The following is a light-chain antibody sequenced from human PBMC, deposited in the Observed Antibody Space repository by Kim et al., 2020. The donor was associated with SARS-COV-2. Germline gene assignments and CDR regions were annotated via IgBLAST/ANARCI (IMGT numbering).Light chain of an antibody. CDR2: GAS. CDR1: QYVSSTY. Sequence: EIVLTQSPGTLSLSPGERATLSCRASQYVSSTYIAWYKQKPGQAPRLLIYGASSRAAGIPDRFSGSESGTDFTLTITRLEPEDFAVYYCQQYGSLWTFGQGTKVDIK. J-gene: IGKJ1*01. V-gene: IGKV3-20*01. CDR3: QQYGSLWT.